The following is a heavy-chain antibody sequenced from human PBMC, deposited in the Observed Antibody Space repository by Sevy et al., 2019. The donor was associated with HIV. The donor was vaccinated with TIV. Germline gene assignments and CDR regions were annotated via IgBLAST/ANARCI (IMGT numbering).Heavy chain of an antibody. CDR1: GFTFSDYW. V-gene: IGHV3-7*01. Sequence: GGSLRLSCAASGFTFSDYWMSWVRQAPGKGLEWVANIKQDGSQKYFVDSMKGRFTISRDNAKNSLYLQRDNLRGEDTAVYYCARKVGDMWGQGTMVTVSS. D-gene: IGHD1-26*01. J-gene: IGHJ3*01. CDR2: IKQDGSQK. CDR3: ARKVGDM.